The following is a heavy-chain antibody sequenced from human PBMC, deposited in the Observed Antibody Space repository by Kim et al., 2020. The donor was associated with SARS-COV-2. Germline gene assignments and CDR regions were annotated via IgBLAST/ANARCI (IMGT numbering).Heavy chain of an antibody. V-gene: IGHV3-7*03. CDR1: GFTFSSYW. CDR2: IKQDGSGK. J-gene: IGHJ3*02. D-gene: IGHD2-15*01. CDR3: ARDGSGGSCYHDAFDI. Sequence: GGSLRLSCAASGFTFSSYWMSWVRQAPGKGLEWVSNIKQDGSGKDYVDSVKGRFTISRDNAKNSLYLQMNSLRAEDTAVYYCARDGSGGSCYHDAFDIWGQGTMVTVSS.